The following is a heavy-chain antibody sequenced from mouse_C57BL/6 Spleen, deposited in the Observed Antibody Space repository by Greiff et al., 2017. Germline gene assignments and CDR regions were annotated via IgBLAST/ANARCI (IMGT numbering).Heavy chain of an antibody. V-gene: IGHV1-18*01. J-gene: IGHJ1*03. CDR3: ARRAGSSCGWYFDV. CDR1: GYTFTDYN. D-gene: IGHD1-1*01. Sequence: EVQLQQPGPELVKPGASVKIPCKASGYTFTDYNMDWVKQSPGKSLEWIGDINPNNGGTIYNQKFKGKATLTVDKSSSTAYLVLRSLTSEDTAVYYGARRAGSSCGWYFDVWGTGTTVTVSS. CDR2: INPNNGGT.